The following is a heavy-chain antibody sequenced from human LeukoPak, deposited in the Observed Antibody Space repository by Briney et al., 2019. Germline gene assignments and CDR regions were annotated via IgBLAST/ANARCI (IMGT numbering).Heavy chain of an antibody. Sequence: ASVKVSCKASGYTFSSYDINWVRQATGQGLEWMGWMNPNSGNTGYAQKFQGRVTITRNTSISTAYMELSSLRSEDTAVYYCARSEPDSHAFDIWGQGTMVTVSS. D-gene: IGHD3-22*01. J-gene: IGHJ3*02. CDR1: GYTFSSYD. V-gene: IGHV1-8*03. CDR2: MNPNSGNT. CDR3: ARSEPDSHAFDI.